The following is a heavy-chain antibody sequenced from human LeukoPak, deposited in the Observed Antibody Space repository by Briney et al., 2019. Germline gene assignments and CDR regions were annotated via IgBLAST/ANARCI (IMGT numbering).Heavy chain of an antibody. V-gene: IGHV3-30*02. Sequence: GGSLRLSCATSGFTFSNYGMHWVRQAPGKGLEWVAFIRFDGSTKYYADSVKGRFTISRDNSKNTFYLQMNSLRAEDTAVYYCARARWAYTWFDPWGQGTLVTVSS. CDR3: ARARWAYTWFDP. CDR2: IRFDGSTK. J-gene: IGHJ5*02. CDR1: GFTFSNYG. D-gene: IGHD3-16*01.